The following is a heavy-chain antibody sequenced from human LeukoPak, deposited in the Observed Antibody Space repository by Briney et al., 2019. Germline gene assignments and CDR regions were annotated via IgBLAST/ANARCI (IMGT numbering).Heavy chain of an antibody. D-gene: IGHD3-22*01. J-gene: IGHJ5*02. CDR2: IIPIFGTA. CDR1: GGTFSSYA. CDR3: ARSYDSSGYYFDP. V-gene: IGHV1-69*13. Sequence: GASVKVSCKASGGTFSSYAISWVRQAPGQGLEWMGGIIPIFGTANYAQRFQGRVTITADESTSTAYMELSSLRSEDTAVYYCARSYDSSGYYFDPWGQGTLVTVSS.